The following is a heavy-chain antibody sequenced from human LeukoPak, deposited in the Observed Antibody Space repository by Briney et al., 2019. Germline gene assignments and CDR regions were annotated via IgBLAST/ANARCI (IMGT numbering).Heavy chain of an antibody. CDR3: AKGLVAIGDPCDY. D-gene: IGHD2-21*01. V-gene: IGHV3-30*18. CDR1: GFTFSSYW. CDR2: ISYDGSNK. J-gene: IGHJ4*02. Sequence: GGSLRLSCAASGFTFSSYWMNWARQAPGKGLEWVAVISYDGSNKYYADSVKGRFTISRDNSKNTLYLQMNSLRAEDTAVYYCAKGLVAIGDPCDYWGQGTLVTVSS.